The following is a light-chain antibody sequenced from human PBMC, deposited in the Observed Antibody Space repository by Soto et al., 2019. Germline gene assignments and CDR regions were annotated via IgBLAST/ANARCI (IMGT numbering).Light chain of an antibody. CDR2: GAS. V-gene: IGKV3-20*01. Sequence: EIVLTQSPATLSLSPGERATLSGRPSQGVGSTLAWYQQKHGQAPRLXXYGASIRANGIPDRFSSGGSWTDLTLTISRLEPEDFAVYYCQLYGSSPTITFGQGTRLEIK. CDR1: QGVGST. J-gene: IGKJ5*01. CDR3: QLYGSSPTIT.